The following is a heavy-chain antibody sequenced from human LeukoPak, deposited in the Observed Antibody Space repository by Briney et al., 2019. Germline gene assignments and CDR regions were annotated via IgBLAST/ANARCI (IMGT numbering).Heavy chain of an antibody. D-gene: IGHD6-13*01. CDR2: IKQDGSEK. V-gene: IGHV3-7*01. J-gene: IGHJ5*02. CDR1: GFTFSSYW. CDR3: ARCVAAADSPRELNWFDP. Sequence: GGSLRLSCAASGFTFSSYWMSWVRQAPGKGLEWVANIKQDGSEKYYVDSVKGRFTISRDNAKNSLYLQMNSLRAEDTAVYYCARCVAAADSPRELNWFDPWGQGTLVTVSS.